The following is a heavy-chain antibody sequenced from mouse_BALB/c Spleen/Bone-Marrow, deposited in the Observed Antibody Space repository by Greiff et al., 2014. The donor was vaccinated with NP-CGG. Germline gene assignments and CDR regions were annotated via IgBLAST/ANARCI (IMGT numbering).Heavy chain of an antibody. D-gene: IGHD2-4*01. V-gene: IGHV2-9*02. CDR2: IWAGGST. CDR1: GFSLTSYG. J-gene: IGHJ3*01. CDR3: ASMITTAWFAY. Sequence: VMLVESGPGLVAPSQSLSITCTVSGFSLTSYGVHWVRQPPGKGLEWLGVIWAGGSTNYNSALMSRLSISKDNSKSQVFLKMNSLQTDVTAMYYCASMITTAWFAYWGQGTLVTVSA.